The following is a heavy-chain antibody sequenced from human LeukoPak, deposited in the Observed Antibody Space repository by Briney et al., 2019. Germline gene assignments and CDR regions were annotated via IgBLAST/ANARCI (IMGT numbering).Heavy chain of an antibody. CDR2: INHSGST. D-gene: IGHD3-9*01. CDR1: GFTFSSYS. V-gene: IGHV4-34*01. Sequence: GSLRLSCAASGFTFSSYSMNWIRQPPGKGLEWIGEINHSGSTNYNPSLKSRVTISVDTSKNQFSLKLSSVTAADTAVYYCARERRPYYDILTGRYYFDYWGQGTLVTVSS. CDR3: ARERRPYYDILTGRYYFDY. J-gene: IGHJ4*02.